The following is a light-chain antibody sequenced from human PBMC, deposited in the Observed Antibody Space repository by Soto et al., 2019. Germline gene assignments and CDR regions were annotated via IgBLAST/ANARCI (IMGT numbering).Light chain of an antibody. V-gene: IGLV3-21*04. J-gene: IGLJ2*01. CDR2: YDS. Sequence: SYELTQPPSVSVAPGKTARITCGGNNIGSKSVHWYQQKPGQAPVLVIYYDSDRPSGIPERFSGSNPGNTATLTISRVEAGNEADYYCQVWDRSSDHPVFGGGTKLTVL. CDR3: QVWDRSSDHPV. CDR1: NIGSKS.